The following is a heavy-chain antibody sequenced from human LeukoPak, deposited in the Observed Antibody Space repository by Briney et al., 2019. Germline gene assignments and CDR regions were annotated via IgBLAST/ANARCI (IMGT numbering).Heavy chain of an antibody. CDR3: ARDPRELQGLYYFDY. J-gene: IGHJ4*02. Sequence: GASVKVSCKASGYTFTSYYMHWVRQAPGQGLEWMGIINPSGGSTSYAQKFQGRVTMTRDTSTSTVYMELSSLRSEDTAVYYCARDPRELQGLYYFDYWGQETLVTVSS. D-gene: IGHD1-26*01. CDR2: INPSGGST. V-gene: IGHV1-46*01. CDR1: GYTFTSYY.